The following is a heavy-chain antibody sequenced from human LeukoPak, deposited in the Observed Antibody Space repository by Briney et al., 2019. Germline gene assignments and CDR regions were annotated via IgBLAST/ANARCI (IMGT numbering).Heavy chain of an antibody. CDR3: ARPPRGIVGATD. J-gene: IGHJ4*02. V-gene: IGHV3-23*01. Sequence: GGSLRLSCAASGFTFSSYAMSWVRQAPGKGLEWVSAISGSGGSTYYADSVKGRFTISRDNSKDTLYLQMNSLRAEDTAVYYCARPPRGIVGATDWGRGTLVTVSS. CDR2: ISGSGGST. CDR1: GFTFSSYA. D-gene: IGHD1-26*01.